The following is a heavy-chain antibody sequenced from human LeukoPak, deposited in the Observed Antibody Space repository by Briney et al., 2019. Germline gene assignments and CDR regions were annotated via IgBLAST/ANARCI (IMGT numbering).Heavy chain of an antibody. D-gene: IGHD2/OR15-2a*01. CDR2: ISGSDGSR. J-gene: IGHJ4*02. V-gene: IGHV3-23*01. Sequence: GGSLRLSCAASGFPFSRYAMSWVRQTPERGLEWVSVISGSDGSRYYADSVKGRFTISRDDSRNTVYLQMNNLRAEDAAVYYCAKQVSCDTTTCYSGMPPDYWGQGTLVTVSS. CDR3: AKQVSCDTTTCYSGMPPDY. CDR1: GFPFSRYA.